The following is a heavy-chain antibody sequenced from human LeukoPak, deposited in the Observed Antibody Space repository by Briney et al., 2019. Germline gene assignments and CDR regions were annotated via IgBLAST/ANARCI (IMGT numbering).Heavy chain of an antibody. V-gene: IGHV4-34*01. CDR2: IYHSGST. CDR3: ERGGSMIEGYYYMDV. J-gene: IGHJ6*03. Sequence: PSETLSLTCAVYGGPFRGYHWRWIRQPPGKGLEWIGEIYHSGSTKYNPSLKSRVTISVDTSKNQFSLKLSSVTAADTAVYYCERGGSMIEGYYYMDVWGKGTTVTVSS. CDR1: GGPFRGYH. D-gene: IGHD3-22*01.